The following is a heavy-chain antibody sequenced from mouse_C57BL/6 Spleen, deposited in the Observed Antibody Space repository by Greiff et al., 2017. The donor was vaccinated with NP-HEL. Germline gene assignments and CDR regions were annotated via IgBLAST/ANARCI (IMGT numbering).Heavy chain of an antibody. J-gene: IGHJ2*01. CDR1: GYTFTSYW. Sequence: LQQPGAELVMPGASVKLSCKASGYTFTSYWMHWVKQRPGQGLEWIGEIDPSDSYTNYNQKFKGKSTLTVDKSSSTAYMQLSSLTSEDSAVYYCARGAITTVVYFDYWGQGTTLTVSS. CDR3: ARGAITTVVYFDY. V-gene: IGHV1-69*01. CDR2: IDPSDSYT. D-gene: IGHD1-1*01.